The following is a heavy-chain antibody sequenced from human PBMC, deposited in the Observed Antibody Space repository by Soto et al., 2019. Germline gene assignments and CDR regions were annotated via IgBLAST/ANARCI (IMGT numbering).Heavy chain of an antibody. J-gene: IGHJ4*02. V-gene: IGHV4-31*03. Sequence: QVQLQESGPGLVKPSQTLSLTCTVSGGSISSGGYYWSWIRQHPGKGLEWIGYIYYSGSTYYNPSHKSRVTISGDPSKNQFSLKLSSVTAADTAVYYCARSLQGRLQLYWGQGTLVTVSS. CDR1: GGSISSGGYY. D-gene: IGHD6-25*01. CDR3: ARSLQGRLQLY. CDR2: IYYSGST.